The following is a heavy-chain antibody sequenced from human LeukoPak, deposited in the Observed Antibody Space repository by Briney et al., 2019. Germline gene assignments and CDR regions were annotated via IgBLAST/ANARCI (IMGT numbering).Heavy chain of an antibody. J-gene: IGHJ4*02. CDR1: GFTFSSYA. Sequence: GGSLRLSCAASGFTFSSYAMSWVRQAPGKGLEWVSGMSGGGGSTYYADSVKGRFTISRDNSKNTLYLQMNSLRAEDTAIYYCAKTSSGWYPFDYWGQGTLVTVSS. CDR2: MSGGGGST. CDR3: AKTSSGWYPFDY. V-gene: IGHV3-23*01. D-gene: IGHD6-19*01.